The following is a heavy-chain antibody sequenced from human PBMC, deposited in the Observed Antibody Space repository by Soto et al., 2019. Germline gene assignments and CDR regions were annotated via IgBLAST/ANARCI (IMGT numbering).Heavy chain of an antibody. CDR2: ISGFNGNT. D-gene: IGHD3-16*01. V-gene: IGHV1-18*01. CDR3: ARIGVSSGHESPDFDS. J-gene: IGHJ4*02. Sequence: QVQLVQSGAEVKKPGASVKVSCKASGYTFNFYGITWVRQAPGQGLEWMGWISGFNGNTNYAADLQGRVTMTTDTSTSTAHIELRGLRSDDTAVYYCARIGVSSGHESPDFDSWGQGTLVTVSS. CDR1: GYTFNFYG.